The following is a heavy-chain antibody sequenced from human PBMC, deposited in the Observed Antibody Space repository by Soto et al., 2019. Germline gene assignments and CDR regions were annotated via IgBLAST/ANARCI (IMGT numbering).Heavy chain of an antibody. J-gene: IGHJ4*02. V-gene: IGHV1-46*03. CDR1: GYTFTSYY. CDR3: ARHLAAGDS. Sequence: ASVKVSCKASGYTFTSYYIHWVRQAPGQGLEWMAVVNPTGGSTNYAQKFQGRVTVTFDTSTSTVFMELNSLRYEDTAVYYCARHLAAGDSWGQGTLVTVSS. CDR2: VNPTGGST. D-gene: IGHD6-25*01.